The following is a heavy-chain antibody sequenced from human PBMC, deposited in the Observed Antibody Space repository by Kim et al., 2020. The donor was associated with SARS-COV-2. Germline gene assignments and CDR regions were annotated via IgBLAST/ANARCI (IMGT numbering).Heavy chain of an antibody. CDR3: AKKGVTGYSSSPRDWFDP. D-gene: IGHD6-13*01. CDR1: GGSISSGGYY. V-gene: IGHV4-31*03. Sequence: SETLSLTCTVSGGSISSGGYYWSWIRQHPGKGLEWIGYIYYSGSTYYNPSLKSRVTISVDTSKNQFSLKLSSVTAADTAVYYCAKKGVTGYSSSPRDWFDPWGQGTLVTVSS. CDR2: IYYSGST. J-gene: IGHJ5*02.